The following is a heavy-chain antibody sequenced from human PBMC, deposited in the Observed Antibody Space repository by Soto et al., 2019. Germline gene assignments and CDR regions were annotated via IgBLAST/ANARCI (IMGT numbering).Heavy chain of an antibody. D-gene: IGHD6-13*01. V-gene: IGHV4-4*02. CDR2: VFHTGST. J-gene: IGHJ5*02. CDR3: ANYALRQQLAYNWFDL. Sequence: QVQLQESGPGLVKPSGTLSLTCAVSGGSISSDNWWTWVRQPPGKGLEWLGEVFHTGSTTYNPSLNKRVTISLDKSKNRFKLKLTSVPAADTAVDYCANYALRQQLAYNWFDLWGQGTLVTVTS. CDR1: GGSISSDNW.